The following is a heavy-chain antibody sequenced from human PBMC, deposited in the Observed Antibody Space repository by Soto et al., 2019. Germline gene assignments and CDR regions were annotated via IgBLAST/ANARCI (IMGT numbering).Heavy chain of an antibody. V-gene: IGHV4-31*03. J-gene: IGHJ1*01. CDR2: IYHSGST. Sequence: PSETLSLTCTVSGGSITSSRNYWSWIRQHPGKGLEWIGNIYHSGSTFYNPSLKSRVSISVDTSKNQFSLKLSSVTAADTAVYFCVRGVLSWGQGTLVTVSS. CDR3: VRGVLS. D-gene: IGHD3-10*01. CDR1: GGSITSSRNY.